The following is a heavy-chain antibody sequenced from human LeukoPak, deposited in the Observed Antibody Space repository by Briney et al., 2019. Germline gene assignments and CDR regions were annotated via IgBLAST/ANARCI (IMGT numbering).Heavy chain of an antibody. CDR1: GYNYATYW. Sequence: VESLKIYCKCSGYNYATYWIALVRQMPGNSLERIGVFYPGDSDSKYRPSFQGRVTISADKSISTAYLHWSSLKASDTAIYYCARGLGELLPPDAFDLWGQGTLVTVSS. CDR2: FYPGDSDS. V-gene: IGHV5-51*01. D-gene: IGHD3-16*01. CDR3: ARGLGELLPPDAFDL. J-gene: IGHJ3*01.